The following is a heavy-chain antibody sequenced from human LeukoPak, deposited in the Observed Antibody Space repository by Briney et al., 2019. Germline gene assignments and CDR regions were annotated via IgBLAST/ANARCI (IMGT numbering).Heavy chain of an antibody. CDR3: ARSHYYSSGSYIY. V-gene: IGHV3-30-3*01. CDR1: GLTFNSYA. CDR2: ISYDGSNI. J-gene: IGHJ4*02. Sequence: GGSLRLSCAASGLTFNSYAMHWVRQAPGKGLERVAVISYDGSNIYYADSVKGRFTISRDNSKNTVYLQMNSLRVEDTAVYYCARSHYYSSGSYIYWGQGTLVTVSS. D-gene: IGHD3-10*01.